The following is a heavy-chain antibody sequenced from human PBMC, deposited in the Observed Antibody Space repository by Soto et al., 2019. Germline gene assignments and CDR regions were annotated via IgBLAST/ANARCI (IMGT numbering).Heavy chain of an antibody. CDR3: ARAPRARCGNYLALDY. CDR1: GFTFSSYA. CDR2: ISYDGSNK. J-gene: IGHJ4*02. Sequence: QVQLVESGGGVVQPGRSLRLSCAASGFTFSSYAMHWVRQAPGKGLEWVAVISYDGSNKYYADSVKGRFTISRDNSKNTLYLQMNSLRAEDTAVYYCARAPRARCGNYLALDYWGEGTLFTDS. D-gene: IGHD4-4*01. V-gene: IGHV3-30-3*01.